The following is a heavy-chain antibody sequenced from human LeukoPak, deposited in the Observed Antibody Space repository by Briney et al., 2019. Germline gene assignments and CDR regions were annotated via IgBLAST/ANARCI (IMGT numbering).Heavy chain of an antibody. J-gene: IGHJ4*02. CDR2: ISAYNGNT. CDR1: GYTFTSYG. Sequence: ASVKVSCKASGYTFTSYGISWVRQAPGQGLERMGWISAYNGNTNYAQKVQGRVTMTTDTFTSTAYMELRSLRSDDTAVYYCARGIRYYYDSSGYYTTRSYFDYWGQGTLVTVSS. V-gene: IGHV1-18*01. CDR3: ARGIRYYYDSSGYYTTRSYFDY. D-gene: IGHD3-22*01.